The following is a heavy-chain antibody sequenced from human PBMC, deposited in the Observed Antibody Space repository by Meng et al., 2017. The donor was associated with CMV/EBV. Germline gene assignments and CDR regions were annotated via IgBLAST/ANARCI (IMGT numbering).Heavy chain of an antibody. CDR2: INPSGGST. Sequence: ASVKVSCKASGYTFTSYYMHWARQAPGQGLEWMGIINPSGGSTNYAQKFQGRVTMTRDTSTSTVYMGLSSLRSEDTAVYYCARESGSYSYLVDYWGQGTLVTVSS. D-gene: IGHD1-26*01. CDR3: ARESGSYSYLVDY. J-gene: IGHJ4*02. V-gene: IGHV1-46*01. CDR1: GYTFTSYY.